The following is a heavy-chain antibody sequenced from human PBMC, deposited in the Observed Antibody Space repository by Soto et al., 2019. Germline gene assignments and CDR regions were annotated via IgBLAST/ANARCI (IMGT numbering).Heavy chain of an antibody. V-gene: IGHV1-69*01. CDR1: GGTFSSYA. Sequence: QVQLVQSGAEVKKPGSSVKVSCKASGGTFSSYAISWVRQAPGQGLEWMGGIIPIFGTANYAQKFQGRVTITADESTSTAYMELSSLRSEDTAMYYCARDEEQQLAHNWFDPWGQGTLVTVSS. CDR2: IIPIFGTA. D-gene: IGHD6-13*01. CDR3: ARDEEQQLAHNWFDP. J-gene: IGHJ5*02.